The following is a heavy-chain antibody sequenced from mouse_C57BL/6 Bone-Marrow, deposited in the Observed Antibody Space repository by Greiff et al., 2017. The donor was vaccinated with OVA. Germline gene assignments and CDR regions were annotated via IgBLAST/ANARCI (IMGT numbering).Heavy chain of an antibody. Sequence: EVKLVESGGGLVQPGGSMKLSCVASGFTFSNYWMNWVRQSPEKGLEWVAQIRLKSDNYATHYAESVKGRFTISRDDSKSSVYLQMNNLRAEDTGIYYCTPLYYGNYVGYWGQGTTLTVSS. V-gene: IGHV6-3*01. CDR2: IRLKSDNYAT. CDR1: GFTFSNYW. J-gene: IGHJ2*01. CDR3: TPLYYGNYVGY. D-gene: IGHD2-1*01.